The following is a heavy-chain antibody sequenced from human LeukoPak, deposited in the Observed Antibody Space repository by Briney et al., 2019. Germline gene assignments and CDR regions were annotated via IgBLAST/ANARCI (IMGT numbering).Heavy chain of an antibody. CDR2: INHSGST. D-gene: IGHD2-2*01. CDR1: GGSFSGYY. Sequence: PSETLSLTCAVYGGSFSGYYWSWIRQPPGKGLEWIGEINHSGSTNYNPPLKSRVTISVDTSKNQFSLKLSSVTAADTAVYYCARANIVVVPGKAFDYWGQGTLVTVSS. V-gene: IGHV4-34*01. CDR3: ARANIVVVPGKAFDY. J-gene: IGHJ4*02.